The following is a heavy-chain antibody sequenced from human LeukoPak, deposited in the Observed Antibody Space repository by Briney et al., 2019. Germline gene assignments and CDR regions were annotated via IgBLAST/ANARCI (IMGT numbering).Heavy chain of an antibody. CDR1: GFIFSTYS. J-gene: IGHJ4*02. V-gene: IGHV3-48*01. D-gene: IGHD2-21*02. CDR2: ISSSSSTI. CDR3: ARDTNSRAYCGGDCYGQTPDY. Sequence: PGGSLRLSRAASGFIFSTYSMNWVRQAAGKGLEWVAYISSSSSTIYYADSVNGRFTISRDNAKNSLYLQMNSLRAEDTAVYYCARDTNSRAYCGGDCYGQTPDYWGQGTLVTVSS.